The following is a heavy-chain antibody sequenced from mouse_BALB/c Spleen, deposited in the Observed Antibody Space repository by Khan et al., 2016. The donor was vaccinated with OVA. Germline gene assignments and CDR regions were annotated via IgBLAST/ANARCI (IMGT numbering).Heavy chain of an antibody. Sequence: QVQLKESGPGLVAPSQRLSITCPVSEFSLTTYGIHWVRQPPGKGLEWLIVIWSDGASTYNSALKSRLSISKDNSKSQVFLKMNSLQTDDTAMYYCARGNFYAMDYWGQGTSVTVSS. CDR2: IWSDGAS. CDR3: ARGNFYAMDY. D-gene: IGHD2-1*01. J-gene: IGHJ4*01. V-gene: IGHV2-6*02. CDR1: EFSLTTYG.